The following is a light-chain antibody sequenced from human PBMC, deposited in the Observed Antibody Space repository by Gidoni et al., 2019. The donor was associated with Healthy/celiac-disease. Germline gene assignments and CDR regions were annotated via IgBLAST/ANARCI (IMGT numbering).Light chain of an antibody. CDR2: DDS. CDR1: NSGSKS. CDR3: QVWDSSSDLV. J-gene: IGLJ2*01. Sequence: SYVLTQPPSVSAAPGQTARITCGGNNSGSKSVHWYQQKPGQAPVLVVYDDSDRPSGIPERFSGSNSGNTATLTISRVEAGDEADYYCQVWDSSSDLVFGGGTKLTVL. V-gene: IGLV3-21*02.